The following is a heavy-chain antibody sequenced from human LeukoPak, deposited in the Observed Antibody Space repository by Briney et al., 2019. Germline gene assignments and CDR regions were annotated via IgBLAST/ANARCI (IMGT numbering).Heavy chain of an antibody. CDR2: IYHSGTT. J-gene: IGHJ5*02. V-gene: IGHV4-38-2*02. CDR1: GYSISSGYN. Sequence: SETLSLTCTVSGYSISSGYNWAWIRLPPGKGLEWMGSIYHSGTTYYNPSLKSRVTVSVDTSKNQFSLKLRSVTAADTAVYYCARVGPGYFDWLLRKHNWFDPWARESWSPPPQ. D-gene: IGHD3-9*01. CDR3: ARVGPGYFDWLLRKHNWFDP.